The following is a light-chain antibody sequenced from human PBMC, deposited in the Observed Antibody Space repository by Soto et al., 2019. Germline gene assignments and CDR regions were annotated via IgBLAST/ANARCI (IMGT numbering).Light chain of an antibody. J-gene: IGLJ2*01. CDR2: EVS. CDR3: SSYGGRNNLL. Sequence: QPVLTQPPSASGSPGQSVTISCTGTSSDVGGYNYVSWYQQHPGKAPKVMIYEVSKRPSGVPDRFSGSKSGNTASLTVSGLQAEDEADYYCSSYGGRNNLLFGGGTKVTVL. CDR1: SSDVGGYNY. V-gene: IGLV2-8*01.